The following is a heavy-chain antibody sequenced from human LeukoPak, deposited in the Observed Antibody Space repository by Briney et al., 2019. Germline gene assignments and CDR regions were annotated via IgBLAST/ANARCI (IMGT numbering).Heavy chain of an antibody. CDR3: ANEPWVDYDILPGYRTYGMDV. Sequence: GGSLRLSCAASGFTFSSYAMSWVRQAPGKGLEWVSAISGSGGSTYYADSVKGRFTISRDNSKNTLYLQMNSLRAEDTAVYYCANEPWVDYDILPGYRTYGMDVWGQGTTVTVSS. D-gene: IGHD3-9*01. J-gene: IGHJ6*02. CDR1: GFTFSSYA. CDR2: ISGSGGST. V-gene: IGHV3-23*01.